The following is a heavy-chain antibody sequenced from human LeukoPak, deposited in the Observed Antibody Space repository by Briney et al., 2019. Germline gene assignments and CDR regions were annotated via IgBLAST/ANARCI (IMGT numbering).Heavy chain of an antibody. CDR3: ARGSSDWYGIDY. D-gene: IGHD6-19*01. CDR2: INIDGTIT. V-gene: IGHV3-74*01. J-gene: IGHJ4*02. CDR1: GFTFRNYW. Sequence: GGSLRLSCAASGFTFRNYWMHWVRQVPGKGLVCVSRINIDGTITSYADSVKGRFTISRDDAKNALHLQMSNLRAEDTGIYYCARGSSDWYGIDYWGQGALVNVSS.